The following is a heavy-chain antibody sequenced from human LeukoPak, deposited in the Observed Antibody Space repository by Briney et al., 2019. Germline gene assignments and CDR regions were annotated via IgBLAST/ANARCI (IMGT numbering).Heavy chain of an antibody. D-gene: IGHD2-2*02. V-gene: IGHV3-21*01. CDR3: ARVRRHYCSSTSCYTDY. J-gene: IGHJ4*02. CDR1: GFTFSSYS. Sequence: GGSLRLSCAASGFTFSSYSMNWVRQAPGKGLEWVSSISSSSSYIYYADSVKGRFTISRDNAKNSLYLQMNSLRAEDTAVYYCARVRRHYCSSTSCYTDYWGQGTLVTVSS. CDR2: ISSSSSYI.